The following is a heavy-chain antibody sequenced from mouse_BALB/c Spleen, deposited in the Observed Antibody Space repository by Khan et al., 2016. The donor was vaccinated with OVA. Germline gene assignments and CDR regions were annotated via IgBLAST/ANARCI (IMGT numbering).Heavy chain of an antibody. D-gene: IGHD1-1*01. Sequence: QVQLKQSGAELAKPGASVKMSCKASGYTFSTYWMHWVKQRPGQGLEWIGYFNPSTDYADFNQKFKDKATLTADKSSSTAFMQLSSLTSEDSAVYYCTRLGSYYGRTFVFWGQGTTLTVSS. CDR1: GYTFSTYW. CDR3: TRLGSYYGRTFVF. CDR2: FNPSTDYA. V-gene: IGHV1-7*01. J-gene: IGHJ2*01.